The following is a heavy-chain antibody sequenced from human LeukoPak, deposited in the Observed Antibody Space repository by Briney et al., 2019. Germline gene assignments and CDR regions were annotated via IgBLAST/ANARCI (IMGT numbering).Heavy chain of an antibody. V-gene: IGHV1-18*01. CDR2: ISAYNGNT. CDR3: ARVYDSGSYSCPH. CDR1: GYTFTSYG. Sequence: ASVKVSCKASGYTFTSYGISWVRQAPGQGLEWMGWISAYNGNTNYAQKLQGRVTMTRSTSISTAYMELSSLRSEDTAVYYCARVYDSGSYSCPHWGQGTLVTVSS. D-gene: IGHD3-10*01. J-gene: IGHJ4*02.